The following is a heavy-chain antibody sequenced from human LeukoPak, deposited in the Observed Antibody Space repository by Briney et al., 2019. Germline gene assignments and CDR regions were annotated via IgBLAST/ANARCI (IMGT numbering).Heavy chain of an antibody. D-gene: IGHD3-22*01. V-gene: IGHV6-1*01. CDR1: GDSVSSNSAA. Sequence: PSQTLSLTCAISGDSVSSNSAAWDWIRQSPSRGLEWLGRTYYRSKWYNDYAASVKSRITVSPDTSNNQFSLQLNSVTPEDTAVYFCAREPESSGYHFDIWGQGTMVTVSS. CDR3: AREPESSGYHFDI. CDR2: TYYRSKWYN. J-gene: IGHJ3*02.